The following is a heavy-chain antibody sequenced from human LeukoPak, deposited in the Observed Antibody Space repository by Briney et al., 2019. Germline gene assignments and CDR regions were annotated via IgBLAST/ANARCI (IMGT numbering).Heavy chain of an antibody. CDR3: AREMLAAVAAQS. Sequence: PGGSLRLSCAASGFTFSSYSMNWVRQAPGKGLEWVSSITSSSSYIYYADSVKGRFTISRDNAKNSLYLQTNSLRAEDTAVYYCAREMLAAVAAQSWGQGTLVTVSS. J-gene: IGHJ5*02. CDR1: GFTFSSYS. D-gene: IGHD6-19*01. CDR2: ITSSSSYI. V-gene: IGHV3-21*01.